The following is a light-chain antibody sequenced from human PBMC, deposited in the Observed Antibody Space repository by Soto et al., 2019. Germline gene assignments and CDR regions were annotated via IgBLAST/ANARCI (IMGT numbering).Light chain of an antibody. Sequence: EIVLTQSPGTLSLSPGERATLSCKASQSVSSTYLAWYQQKPGQAPRLLIYGASSRAAGIPDRFSGSGSGTDFTLTISRLELEDFAVYYCQQYGRSRTFGQGTKVDIK. CDR2: GAS. CDR1: QSVSSTY. V-gene: IGKV3-20*01. J-gene: IGKJ1*01. CDR3: QQYGRSRT.